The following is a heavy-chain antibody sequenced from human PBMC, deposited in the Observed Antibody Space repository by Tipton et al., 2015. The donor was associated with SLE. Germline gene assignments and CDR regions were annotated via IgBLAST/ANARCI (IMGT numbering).Heavy chain of an antibody. CDR2: INHSGST. CDR1: GGSISSSSYY. CDR3: ARGSDGSRWNGDY. V-gene: IGHV4-39*07. Sequence: LRLSCTVSGGSISSSSYYWGWIRQPPGKGLEWIGEINHSGSTNYNPSLKSRVTISVDTSKNQFSLKLSSVTAADSAVYYCARGSDGSRWNGDYWGQGTLVTVSS. D-gene: IGHD1-1*01. J-gene: IGHJ4*02.